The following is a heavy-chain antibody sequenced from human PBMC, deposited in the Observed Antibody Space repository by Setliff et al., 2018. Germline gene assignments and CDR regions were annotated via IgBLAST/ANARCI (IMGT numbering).Heavy chain of an antibody. CDR1: GGSISSGGYY. J-gene: IGHJ4*02. Sequence: PSETLSLTCTVSGGSISSGGYYWNWIRQHPGKGLEWIGYIYPGGSTSYNPPLKNGVAISVDTSKNRFSLKLTSVTAADTAVYYCAREDVPSASFDYWGLGALVTVSS. V-gene: IGHV4-31*03. D-gene: IGHD3-10*02. CDR2: IYPGGST. CDR3: AREDVPSASFDY.